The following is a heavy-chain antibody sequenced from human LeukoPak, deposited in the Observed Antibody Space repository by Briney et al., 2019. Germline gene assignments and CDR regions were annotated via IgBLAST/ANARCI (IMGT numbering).Heavy chain of an antibody. Sequence: GASVKVSCKASGYTFTTYGISWVRQAPGQGLEWMGWISAYNGNTNYAQKFQGRVTITADESTSTAYMELSSLRSEDTAVYYCARGGSSGWYDGTVGFDYWGQGTLVTVSS. D-gene: IGHD6-19*01. J-gene: IGHJ4*02. CDR2: ISAYNGNT. CDR3: ARGGSSGWYDGTVGFDY. CDR1: GYTFTTYG. V-gene: IGHV1-18*01.